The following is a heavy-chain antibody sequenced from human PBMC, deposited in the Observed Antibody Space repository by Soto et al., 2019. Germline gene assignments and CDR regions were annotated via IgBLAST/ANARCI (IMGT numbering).Heavy chain of an antibody. Sequence: XGSLILSCAASGFTFSSYGMHWVRQAPGKGLEWVAVISYDGSNKYYADSVKGRFTISRDNSKNTLYLQMNSLRAEDTAVYYCAKDLDYGVATSIGYYYYGMDVWGQGTTVTVSS. D-gene: IGHD4-17*01. CDR3: AKDLDYGVATSIGYYYYGMDV. J-gene: IGHJ6*02. CDR1: GFTFSSYG. V-gene: IGHV3-30*18. CDR2: ISYDGSNK.